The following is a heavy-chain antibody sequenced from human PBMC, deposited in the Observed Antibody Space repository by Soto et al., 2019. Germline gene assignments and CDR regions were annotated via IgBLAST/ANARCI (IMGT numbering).Heavy chain of an antibody. D-gene: IGHD6-19*01. J-gene: IGHJ4*02. Sequence: PGGSPILSCESSGFTFGDYAITWVRPTTGKGLEWVSTISGSGDITYYADSVTGRFTISRDNSKNTLYLQMHSLGVEDTAVYFCAKDTVAIGWFYFDYWGQGTLVTGSS. V-gene: IGHV3-23*01. CDR1: GFTFGDYA. CDR2: ISGSGDIT. CDR3: AKDTVAIGWFYFDY.